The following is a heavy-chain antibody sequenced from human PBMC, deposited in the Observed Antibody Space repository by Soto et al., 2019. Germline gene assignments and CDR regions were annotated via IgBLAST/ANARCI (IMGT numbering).Heavy chain of an antibody. CDR1: GFTFSSYA. CDR2: ISGSGGST. J-gene: IGHJ6*02. CDR3: AKSDYDILTGYFSSYYYYGMDV. Sequence: GGSLRLSCAASGFTFSSYAMSWVRQAPGKGLEWVSAISGSGGSTYYADSVKGRFTISRDNSKNTLYLQMNSLRAEDTAVYYYAKSDYDILTGYFSSYYYYGMDVWGQGTTVTVS. V-gene: IGHV3-23*01. D-gene: IGHD3-9*01.